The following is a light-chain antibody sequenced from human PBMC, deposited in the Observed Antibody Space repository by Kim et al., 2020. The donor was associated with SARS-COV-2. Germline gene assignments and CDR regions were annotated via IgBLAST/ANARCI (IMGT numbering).Light chain of an antibody. V-gene: IGLV2-11*01. J-gene: IGLJ3*02. Sequence: QSALTQPRSVSQSPGQSVTISCTGASSDVGGYNYVSWYQQQPGKAPRLMIYNVNKRPSGVPDRFSGSKSGNTASLTISGLQAEDEADYYCYSYAGKYIWVFGGGTNLTVL. CDR2: NVN. CDR1: SSDVGGYNY. CDR3: YSYAGKYIWV.